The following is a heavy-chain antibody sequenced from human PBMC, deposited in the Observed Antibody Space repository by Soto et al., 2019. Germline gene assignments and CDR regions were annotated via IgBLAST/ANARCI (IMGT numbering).Heavy chain of an antibody. J-gene: IGHJ4*02. CDR3: ARNTRGYSYGLIDY. D-gene: IGHD5-18*01. CDR1: GGSISSSSYY. Sequence: SETLSLTCTVSGGSISSSSYYWGWIRQPPGKGLEWIGSIYYSGSTYYNPSLKSRVTISVDTSKNQFSLKLSSVTAADTAVYYCARNTRGYSYGLIDYWGQGTLVTVS. CDR2: IYYSGST. V-gene: IGHV4-39*01.